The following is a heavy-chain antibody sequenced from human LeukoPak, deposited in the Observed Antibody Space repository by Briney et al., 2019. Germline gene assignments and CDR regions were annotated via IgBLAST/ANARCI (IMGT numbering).Heavy chain of an antibody. Sequence: GASVKVSCKASGGTFSSYAVSWVRQAPGQGLEWMGGIIPIFGTANYAQKFQGRVTITTDESTSTAYMELSSLRSEDTAVYYCARAIVATRREFDPWGQGTLVTVSS. J-gene: IGHJ5*02. CDR1: GGTFSSYA. CDR2: IIPIFGTA. V-gene: IGHV1-69*05. CDR3: ARAIVATRREFDP. D-gene: IGHD5-12*01.